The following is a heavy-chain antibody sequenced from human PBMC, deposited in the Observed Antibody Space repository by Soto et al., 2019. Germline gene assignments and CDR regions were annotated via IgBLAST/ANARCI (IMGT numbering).Heavy chain of an antibody. J-gene: IGHJ4*02. CDR1: GGTFSSYT. CDR3: ARLIGYSGYGGP. CDR2: IIPILGIA. Sequence: SVKVSCKAPGGTFSSYTISWVRQAPGQGLEWMGRIIPILGIANYAQKFQGRVTITADKSTSTAYMELSSLRSEDTAVYYCARLIGYSGYGGPWVQGTLVTVSS. V-gene: IGHV1-69*02. D-gene: IGHD5-12*01.